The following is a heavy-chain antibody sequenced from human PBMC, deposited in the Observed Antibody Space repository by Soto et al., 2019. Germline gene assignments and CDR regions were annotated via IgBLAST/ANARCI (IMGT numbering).Heavy chain of an antibody. J-gene: IGHJ4*02. V-gene: IGHV1-69*13. CDR2: IIPIFGTA. CDR3: ARQMNRGVMFDY. Sequence: GASVKVSCKASGGTFSSYAISWVRQAPGQGLEWMGGIIPIFGTANYAQKFQGRVTITADESTSTAYMELSSLRSEDTAVYYCARQMNRGVMFDYWGQGTLVTVSS. CDR1: GGTFSSYA. D-gene: IGHD3-10*01.